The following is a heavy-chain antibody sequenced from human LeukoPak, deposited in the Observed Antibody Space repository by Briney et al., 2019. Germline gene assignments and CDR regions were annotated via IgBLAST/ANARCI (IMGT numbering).Heavy chain of an antibody. V-gene: IGHV4-34*01. CDR3: ARTRIQLWSSPLDY. CDR1: GGSFSGYD. CDR2: INHSGST. J-gene: IGHJ4*02. Sequence: SETLSLTCAVYGGSFSGYDWSWIRQPPGKGLEWIGEINHSGSTNYNPSLKSRVTISVDTSKNQFSLKLSSVTAADTAVYYCARTRIQLWSSPLDYWGQGTLVTVSS. D-gene: IGHD5-18*01.